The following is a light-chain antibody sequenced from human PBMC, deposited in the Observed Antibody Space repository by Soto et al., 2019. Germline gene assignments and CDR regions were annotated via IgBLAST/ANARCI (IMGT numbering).Light chain of an antibody. CDR3: QQYGTSPWT. V-gene: IGKV3-11*01. CDR2: DAS. CDR1: QSVSSY. Sequence: EIVLRQSPATLSLSPGERATLSCGASQSVSSYLAWYQQKPGQAPRLLIYDASNRAPGIPARFSGSGSGTDFSLTISRLEPEDFAVYYCQQYGTSPWTFGQGTKVDIK. J-gene: IGKJ1*01.